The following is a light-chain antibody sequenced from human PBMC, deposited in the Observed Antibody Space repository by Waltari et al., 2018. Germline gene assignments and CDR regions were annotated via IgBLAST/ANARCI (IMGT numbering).Light chain of an antibody. V-gene: IGLV2-23*01. CDR2: EDG. CDR3: CSYPGTGPVV. J-gene: IGLJ2*01. CDR1: SSDL. Sequence: QSALTQPASVSGSPGQSITISCTGTSSDLVSWYQQHPGKAPKYMIYEDGKRPSGVSYRLSGSKSGNTASLTISGLQAEDEADYYCCSYPGTGPVVFGGGTKLTVL.